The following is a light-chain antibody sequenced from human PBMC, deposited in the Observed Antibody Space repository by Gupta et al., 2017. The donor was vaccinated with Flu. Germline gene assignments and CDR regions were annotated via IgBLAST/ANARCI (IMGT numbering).Light chain of an antibody. J-gene: IGLJ2*01. V-gene: IGLV1-40*01. CDR3: QSYDSSPSGLV. CDR2: GNS. CDR1: SSNIGAGYD. Sequence: QSTLTQPPSVSAAREPMATISRTGISSNIGAGYDVHWYQQLPGTAPKLLIYGNSNRPSGVPDRFSGSKSGTSASLAITGLQAEDEADYYCQSYDSSPSGLVFGGGTKLTVL.